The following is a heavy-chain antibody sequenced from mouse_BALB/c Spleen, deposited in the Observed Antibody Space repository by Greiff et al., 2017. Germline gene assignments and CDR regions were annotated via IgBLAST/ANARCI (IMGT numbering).Heavy chain of an antibody. J-gene: IGHJ3*01. CDR3: ARWGNYGAY. D-gene: IGHD2-1*01. Sequence: QVHVKQPGAELVKPGTSVKLSCKASGYNFTSYWINWVKLRPGQGLEWIGDIYPGSGSTNYNEKFKSKATLTVDTSSSTAYMQLSSLASEDSALYYCARWGNYGAYWGQGTLVTVSA. CDR2: IYPGSGST. CDR1: GYNFTSYW. V-gene: IGHV1-55*01.